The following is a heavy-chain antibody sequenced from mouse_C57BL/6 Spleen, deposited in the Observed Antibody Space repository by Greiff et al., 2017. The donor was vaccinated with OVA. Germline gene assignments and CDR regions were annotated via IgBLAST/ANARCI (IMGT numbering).Heavy chain of an antibody. J-gene: IGHJ2*01. CDR3: VRDGGTIRFDY. V-gene: IGHV10-1*01. CDR1: GFSFNTYA. D-gene: IGHD1-1*02. Sequence: EAGGGLVQPKGSLKLSCAASGFSFNTYAMNWVRQAPGKGLEWVARIRSKSNNYATYYADSVKDRFTISRDDSESMLYLQMNNLKTEDTAMYYCVRDGGTIRFDYWGQGTTLTVSS. CDR2: IRSKSNNYAT.